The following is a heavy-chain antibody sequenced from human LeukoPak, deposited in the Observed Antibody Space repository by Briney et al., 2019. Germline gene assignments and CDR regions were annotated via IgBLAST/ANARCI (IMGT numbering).Heavy chain of an antibody. CDR3: ASPHDFWSGYSDYYYMDV. V-gene: IGHV1-69*13. CDR1: GGTFSSYA. J-gene: IGHJ6*03. D-gene: IGHD3-3*01. CDR2: IIPIFGTA. Sequence: ASVKVSCKASGGTFSSYAISWVRQAPGQGLEWMGGIIPIFGTANYAQKFQGRVTITADESTSTAYMELSSLRSEDTAVYYCASPHDFWSGYSDYYYMDVWGKGTTVTVSS.